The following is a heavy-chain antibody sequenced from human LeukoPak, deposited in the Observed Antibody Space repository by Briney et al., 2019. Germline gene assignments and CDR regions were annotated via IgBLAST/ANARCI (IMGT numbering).Heavy chain of an antibody. CDR3: ARDGSGIYGGLHFDY. Sequence: PGGSLRLSCAASGFTFSSYAMSWVRQAPGKGLEWVSAISGSGGSTYYADSVKGRFTISRDNSKNTLYLQMNSLRAEDTAVYYCARDGSGIYGGLHFDYWGQGTLVTVSS. CDR1: GFTFSSYA. D-gene: IGHD4-23*01. CDR2: ISGSGGST. J-gene: IGHJ4*02. V-gene: IGHV3-23*01.